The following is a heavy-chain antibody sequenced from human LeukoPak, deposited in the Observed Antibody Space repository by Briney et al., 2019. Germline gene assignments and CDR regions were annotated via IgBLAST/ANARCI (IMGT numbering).Heavy chain of an antibody. CDR3: ARSFIAVVGFDY. CDR1: GGSVNSSSFY. D-gene: IGHD6-13*01. V-gene: IGHV4-39*01. J-gene: IGHJ4*02. CDR2: IYYSGNT. Sequence: SEALSLTCTVSGGSVNSSSFYWGWIRQPPGKGLEWIGNIYYSGNTYYNPSLRSRVTISVDTSKNQFSLNLSSVTAADTAIYYCARSFIAVVGFDYWGQGTLVTVSS.